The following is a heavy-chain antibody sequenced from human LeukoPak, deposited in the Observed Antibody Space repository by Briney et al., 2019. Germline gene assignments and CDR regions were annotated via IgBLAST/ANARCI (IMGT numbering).Heavy chain of an antibody. CDR3: AKDQVISGSEASDI. Sequence: GGSLRLSCAPSDFRVTSYYMGWVRQAPGKGLDWVSLIYSGGDRYYADSVKGRFTISRDNSWNTLYLQMSSLRAEDTAVYYCAKDQVISGSEASDIWGQGTMVTVSS. V-gene: IGHV3-53*01. D-gene: IGHD2-21*01. J-gene: IGHJ3*02. CDR2: IYSGGDR. CDR1: DFRVTSYY.